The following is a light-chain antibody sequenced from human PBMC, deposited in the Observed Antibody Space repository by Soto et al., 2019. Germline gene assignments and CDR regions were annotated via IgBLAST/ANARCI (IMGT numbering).Light chain of an antibody. Sequence: QSVLTQPPSASGTPGQRVTISCSGSSSNIEENSVTWYQRLPGTAPKLLIFNDYQRPSGVPDRFSGSKSGTSASLAISGLQSEDDGDYYCAAWDDSLNAWLFGGGTKVTVL. J-gene: IGLJ3*02. CDR2: NDY. CDR3: AAWDDSLNAWL. V-gene: IGLV1-44*01. CDR1: SSNIEENS.